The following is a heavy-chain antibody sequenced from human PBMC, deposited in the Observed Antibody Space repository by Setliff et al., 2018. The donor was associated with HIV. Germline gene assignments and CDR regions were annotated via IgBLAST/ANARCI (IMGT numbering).Heavy chain of an antibody. D-gene: IGHD3-10*01. V-gene: IGHV1-69*05. Sequence: SVKVSCKASGGTFSRYGINWVRQAPGQGLEWMGGIIPSFGTPNNAQKFQGRVTITMDESTSTAYMELSSLRSEDTAMYYCARLYGSGSYYNRDDAFDIWGQGIMVTVSS. CDR3: ARLYGSGSYYNRDDAFDI. J-gene: IGHJ3*02. CDR1: GGTFSRYG. CDR2: IIPSFGTP.